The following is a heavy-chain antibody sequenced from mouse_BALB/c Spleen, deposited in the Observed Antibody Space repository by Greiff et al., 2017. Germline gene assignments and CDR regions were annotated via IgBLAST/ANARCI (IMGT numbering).Heavy chain of an antibody. CDR1: GFTFSSYA. V-gene: IGHV5-6-5*01. Sequence: DVKLQESGGGLVKPGGSLKLSCAASGFTFSSYAMSWVRQTPEKRLEWVASISSGGSTYYPDSVKGRFTISRDNARNILYLQMSSLRSEDTAMYYCARGKYGNPFAMDYWGQGTSVTVSS. J-gene: IGHJ4*01. CDR3: ARGKYGNPFAMDY. CDR2: ISSGGST. D-gene: IGHD2-10*02.